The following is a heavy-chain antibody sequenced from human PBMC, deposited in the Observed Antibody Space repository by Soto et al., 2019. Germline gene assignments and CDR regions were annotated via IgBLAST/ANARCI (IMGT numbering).Heavy chain of an antibody. CDR3: AREDDYSDAFDM. D-gene: IGHD4-4*01. V-gene: IGHV3-33*01. Sequence: QVQVVESGGGVVQPGGSLRLSCAASGFSFSTYHMHWVRQAPDKGLEWVADMRYDGRSKYYTDSVKGRFTISRDNSKNTLYLEMSSLRVEDTAVFYCAREDDYSDAFDMWGQGTRVTVSS. J-gene: IGHJ3*02. CDR1: GFSFSTYH. CDR2: MRYDGRSK.